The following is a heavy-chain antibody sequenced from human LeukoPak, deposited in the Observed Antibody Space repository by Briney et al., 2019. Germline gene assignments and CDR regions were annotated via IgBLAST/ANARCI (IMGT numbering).Heavy chain of an antibody. Sequence: SWATLAKPTQALRLTCSCYELTLSPSGVGVGWVRQGSGKARGWLALIYWHDDKRYSPSLNSRLTITNDTSKNQVVLTVTNTDPVDTATYYCAHSLYGNYGIDYWGQGTLVTVSS. CDR2: IYWHDDK. V-gene: IGHV2-5*01. CDR3: AHSLYGNYGIDY. CDR1: ELTLSPSGVG. J-gene: IGHJ4*02. D-gene: IGHD4-11*01.